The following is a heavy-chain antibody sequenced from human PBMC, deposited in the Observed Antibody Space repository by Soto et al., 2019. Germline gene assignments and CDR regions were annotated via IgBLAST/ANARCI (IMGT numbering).Heavy chain of an antibody. J-gene: IGHJ4*02. D-gene: IGHD5-18*01. V-gene: IGHV5-51*01. CDR2: IYPGDSDT. CDR3: ARQSIGGGYSYGYRYYFDY. Sequence: GESLKISCKGSGYSFTSYWIGWVRQMPGKGLEWMGIIYPGDSDTRYGPSFQGQVTISADKSISTAYLQWSSLKASDTAMYYCARQSIGGGYSYGYRYYFDYWGQGTLVTVSS. CDR1: GYSFTSYW.